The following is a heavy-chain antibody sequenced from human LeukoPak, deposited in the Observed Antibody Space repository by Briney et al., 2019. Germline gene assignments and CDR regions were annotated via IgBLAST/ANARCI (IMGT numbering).Heavy chain of an antibody. CDR1: GGSISSSSYY. J-gene: IGHJ3*02. Sequence: SETLSLTCTVSGGSISSSSYYWGWIRQPPGKGLEWIGSIYYSGSTYYNPSLKSRVTISVDTSKNQFSLKLSSVTAADTAVYYCARGGTMIVVVIISDDAFDIWGQGTMVTVSS. D-gene: IGHD3-22*01. V-gene: IGHV4-39*01. CDR3: ARGGTMIVVVIISDDAFDI. CDR2: IYYSGST.